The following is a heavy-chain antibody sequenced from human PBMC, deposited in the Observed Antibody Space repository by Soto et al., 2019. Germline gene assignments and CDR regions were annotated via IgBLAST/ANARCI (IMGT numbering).Heavy chain of an antibody. Sequence: QLQLQESGPGLVKPSQTLSLTCTVSGGSINTGGCYWSWIRQQPRRGLEWIGYIYYSGTTNYNPSLESRLTVSLDTSKNQFSLKVFSVTAADTAVYYCVRETVRGKDSEAFDIWGQGTMVTVSS. CDR1: GGSINTGGCY. CDR3: VRETVRGKDSEAFDI. V-gene: IGHV4-31*03. J-gene: IGHJ3*02. D-gene: IGHD2-21*01. CDR2: IYYSGTT.